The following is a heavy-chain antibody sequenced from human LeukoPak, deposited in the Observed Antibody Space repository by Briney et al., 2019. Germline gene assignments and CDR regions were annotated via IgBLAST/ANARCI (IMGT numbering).Heavy chain of an antibody. CDR1: GGSIGSGGYS. V-gene: IGHV4-30-2*01. Sequence: SETLSLTCAVSGGSIGSGGYSWSWIRQPPGKGLEWIGYIYHSGSTYYNPSLKSRVTISVDRSKNQFSLKLSSVTAADTAVCYCARAGYGDLLDYWGQGTLVTVSS. J-gene: IGHJ4*02. D-gene: IGHD4-17*01. CDR3: ARAGYGDLLDY. CDR2: IYHSGST.